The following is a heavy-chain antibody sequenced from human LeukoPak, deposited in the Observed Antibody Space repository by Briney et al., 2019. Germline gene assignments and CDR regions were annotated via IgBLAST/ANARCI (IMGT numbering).Heavy chain of an antibody. J-gene: IGHJ4*02. CDR3: AILSLGYCSSTSCKSGNFDY. CDR1: GYTFTGYY. Sequence: ASVKVSCKASGYTFTGYYMHWVRQAPGQGLEWMGWINPNSGGTNYAQKLQGRVTMTTDTSTSTAYMELRSLRSDDTAVYYCAILSLGYCSSTSCKSGNFDYWGQGTLVTVSS. D-gene: IGHD2-2*01. V-gene: IGHV1-2*02. CDR2: INPNSGGT.